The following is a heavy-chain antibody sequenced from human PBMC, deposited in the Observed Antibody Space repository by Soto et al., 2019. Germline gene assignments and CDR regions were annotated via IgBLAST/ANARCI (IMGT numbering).Heavy chain of an antibody. CDR1: GYTFTSYG. CDR3: ARDILGYSGRPSDAFDI. J-gene: IGHJ3*02. V-gene: IGHV1-18*01. D-gene: IGHD1-26*01. CDR2: ISAYNGNT. Sequence: ASVKVSCKASGYTFTSYGISWVRQAPGQGLEWMGWISAYNGNTNYAQKLQGRVTMTTDTSTSTAYMELRSLRSDDTAVYYCARDILGYSGRPSDAFDIWGQGTMVTVSS.